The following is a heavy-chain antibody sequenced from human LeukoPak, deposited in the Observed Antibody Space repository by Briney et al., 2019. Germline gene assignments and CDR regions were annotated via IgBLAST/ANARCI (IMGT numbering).Heavy chain of an antibody. Sequence: PGGSLRLSCAASGFTFSNYNMNWVRQAPGKGLEWVSYISSSSSTIYYADSVKGRFTISRDNAQNSLYLQMNSLRAKDTAVYYCAKDLSGPITMVRGVINTQYFQHWGQGTLVTVSS. CDR2: ISSSSSTI. CDR3: AKDLSGPITMVRGVINTQYFQH. J-gene: IGHJ1*01. D-gene: IGHD3-10*01. V-gene: IGHV3-48*01. CDR1: GFTFSNYN.